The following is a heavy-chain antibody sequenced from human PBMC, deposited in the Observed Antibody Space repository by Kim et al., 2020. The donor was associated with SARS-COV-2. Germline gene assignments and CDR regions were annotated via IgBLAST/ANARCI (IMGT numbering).Heavy chain of an antibody. CDR3: ARDGILSCASNWDY. CDR1: GFNFRSYW. Sequence: GGSLRLSCGVYGFNFRSYWMSWVRQAPGKGLEWVANIKEDGSVKHYVDSVKGRFTISRDNARKSLYLQMNSLRVEDTAVYYCARDGILSCASNWDYWGPGALLTVSS. V-gene: IGHV3-7*03. D-gene: IGHD1-1*01. J-gene: IGHJ4*02. CDR2: IKEDGSVK.